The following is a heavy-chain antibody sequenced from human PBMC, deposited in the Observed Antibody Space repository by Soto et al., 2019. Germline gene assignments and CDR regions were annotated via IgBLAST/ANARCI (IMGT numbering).Heavy chain of an antibody. CDR1: RFTVSSNY. V-gene: IGHV3-53*02. Sequence: EVQLVETGGGLIQPGGSLRLSCAASRFTVSSNYMSWFRQAPGKGLEWVSVIYSGGSTYYADSVKGRFTISRDNSKNTLYLQMNSLRAEDTAVYYCARGLEQWRVEDYYYYYGMDVWGQGTTVTVSS. CDR2: IYSGGST. CDR3: ARGLEQWRVEDYYYYYGMDV. J-gene: IGHJ6*02. D-gene: IGHD6-19*01.